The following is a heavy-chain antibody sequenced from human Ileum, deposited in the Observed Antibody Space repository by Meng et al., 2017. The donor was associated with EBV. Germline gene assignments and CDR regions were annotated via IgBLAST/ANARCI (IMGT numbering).Heavy chain of an antibody. CDR1: GGSISSSDYY. V-gene: IGHV4-39*01. CDR3: ARRGYSSGWYAYDY. J-gene: IGHJ4*02. CDR2: LYFSGST. Sequence: QPQPQESGPGLVKPSETLSLTCTVSGGSISSSDYYWGWSRQPPGKGLEWIGSLYFSGSTYSNPSLERRVTISVDTSNNQFSLKLSSVTAADTAVYYCARRGYSSGWYAYDYWGQGTLVTVSS. D-gene: IGHD6-19*01.